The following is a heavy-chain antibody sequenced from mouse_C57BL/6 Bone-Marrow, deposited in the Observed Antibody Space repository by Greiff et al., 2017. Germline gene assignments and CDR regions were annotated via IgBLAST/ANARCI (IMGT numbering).Heavy chain of an antibody. CDR2: IHPNSGST. V-gene: IGHV1-64*01. CDR1: GYTFTSYW. D-gene: IGHD2-3*01. J-gene: IGHJ4*01. CDR3: ARVEDGYLYDYAMDY. Sequence: QVQLQQPGAELVKPGASVKLSCKASGYTFTSYWMHWVKQRPGQGLEWIGMIHPNSGSTNYNEKFKSKATLTVDKSSSTAYMQLSSLTSEDSAVYYCARVEDGYLYDYAMDYWGQGTSVTVSS.